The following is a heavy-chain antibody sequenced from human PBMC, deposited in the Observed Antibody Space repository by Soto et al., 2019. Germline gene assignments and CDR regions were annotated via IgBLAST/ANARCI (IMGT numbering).Heavy chain of an antibody. D-gene: IGHD1-26*01. CDR3: ARDRSYTTKDYYYYGMDV. J-gene: IGHJ6*02. CDR2: IIPIFGTA. CDR1: GGTFSIYA. V-gene: IGHV1-69*13. Sequence: ASVTVSCKTSGGTFSIYAISWVRQAPGQGLEWMGGIIPIFGTANYAQKFQGRVTITADESTSTAYMELSSLRSEDTAVYYCARDRSYTTKDYYYYGMDVWGQGTTVTVSS.